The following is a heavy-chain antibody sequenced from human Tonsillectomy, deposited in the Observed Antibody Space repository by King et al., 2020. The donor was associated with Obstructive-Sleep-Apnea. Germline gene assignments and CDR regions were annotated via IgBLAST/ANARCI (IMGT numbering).Heavy chain of an antibody. CDR2: IYYSGNT. V-gene: IGHV4-59*01. J-gene: IGHJ4*02. D-gene: IGHD6-13*01. Sequence: QVQLQESGPGLVKPSETLSLTCTVSGGSISSYYWSWIRQPPGKGLEWIGYIYYSGNTNYNPSLKSRVTIAGDTSKNQFSLELRSVTAADTAVYYCAQTFRGAAAGQFDYWGQGTLVTVSP. CDR1: GGSISSYY. CDR3: AQTFRGAAAGQFDY.